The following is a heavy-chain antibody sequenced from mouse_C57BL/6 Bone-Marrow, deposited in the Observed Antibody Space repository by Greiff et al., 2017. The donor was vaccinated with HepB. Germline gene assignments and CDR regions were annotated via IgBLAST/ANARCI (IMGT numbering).Heavy chain of an antibody. CDR2: IDPETGGT. V-gene: IGHV1-15*01. Sequence: QVQLQQSGAELVRPGASVTLSCKASGYTFTDYEMHWVKQTPVHGLEWIGAIDPETGGTAYNQKFKGKAILTADKSSSTAYMELRSLTSEDSAVYYCTREGSFVVGKYYAMDYWGQGTSVTVSS. CDR1: GYTFTDYE. D-gene: IGHD1-1*01. J-gene: IGHJ4*01. CDR3: TREGSFVVGKYYAMDY.